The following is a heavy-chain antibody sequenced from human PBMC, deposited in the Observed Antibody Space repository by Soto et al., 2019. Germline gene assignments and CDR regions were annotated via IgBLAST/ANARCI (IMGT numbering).Heavy chain of an antibody. CDR2: ISSSSSYI. D-gene: IGHD3-22*01. J-gene: IGHJ6*02. CDR3: ARGTFTMIVVVSGMDV. CDR1: GFTFSSYS. V-gene: IGHV3-21*01. Sequence: GSLRLSCAASGFTFSSYSMNWVRQAPGKGLEWVSSISSSSSYIYYADSVKGRFTISRDNAKNSLYLQMNSLRAEDTAVYYCARGTFTMIVVVSGMDVWGQGTTGTVSS.